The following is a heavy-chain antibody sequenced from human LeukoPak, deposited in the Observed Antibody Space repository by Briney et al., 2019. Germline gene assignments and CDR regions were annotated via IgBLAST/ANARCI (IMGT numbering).Heavy chain of an antibody. V-gene: IGHV4-4*07. J-gene: IGHJ6*03. CDR1: GGSISSYY. CDR3: ARGVRGLVYYYYYMDV. Sequence: PSETLSLTCTVSGGSISSYYWSWIRKPAGKGLEWIGRIYTSGSTNYNPSLKSRVTMSVDTSKNQFSLKLSSVTAADTAVYYCARGVRGLVYYYYYMDVWGKGTTVTISS. D-gene: IGHD3-10*01. CDR2: IYTSGST.